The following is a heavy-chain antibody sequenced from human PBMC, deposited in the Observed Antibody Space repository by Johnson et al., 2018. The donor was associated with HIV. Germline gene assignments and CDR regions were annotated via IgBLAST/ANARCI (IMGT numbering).Heavy chain of an antibody. J-gene: IGHJ3*02. V-gene: IGHV3-33*05. D-gene: IGHD4-17*01. CDR3: ARVPDYGDYGDAFDI. Sequence: QVQLVESGGGLVQPGGSLRLSCAASGFTFSSYGMHWVRQAPGKGLEWVAFISYDGSNKYYADSVKGRFTISRDNSKNTLYLQMKSLRAEDTAVYYCARVPDYGDYGDAFDIWGQGTLVIVSS. CDR2: ISYDGSNK. CDR1: GFTFSSYG.